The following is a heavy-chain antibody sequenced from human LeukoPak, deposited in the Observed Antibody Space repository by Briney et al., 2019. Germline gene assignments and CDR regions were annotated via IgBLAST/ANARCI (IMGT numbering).Heavy chain of an antibody. J-gene: IGHJ4*02. CDR3: ARVTDFWSGHYFGYFDY. CDR2: IYYSGST. V-gene: IGHV4-59*12. D-gene: IGHD3-3*01. Sequence: SETLSLTCTVSGGSISSYYWSWIRQPPGKGLEWIGYIYYSGSTNYNPSLKSRVTISVDTSKNQFSLKLSSVTAADTAVYYCARVTDFWSGHYFGYFDYWGQGTLVTVSS. CDR1: GGSISSYY.